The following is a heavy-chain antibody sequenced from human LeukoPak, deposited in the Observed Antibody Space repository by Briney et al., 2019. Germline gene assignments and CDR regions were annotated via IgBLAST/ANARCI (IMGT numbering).Heavy chain of an antibody. D-gene: IGHD1-26*01. V-gene: IGHV3-11*01. CDR2: ISSSGSTM. CDR3: ARGLGATA. CDR1: GFTFTEYY. Sequence: GGSLSLSRAASGFTFTEYYMTWIRQASGKGLEWVTSISSSGSTMFYADFVKGRFTISRDNAKNSVSLQMNSLTADDTAIYYCARGLGATAWGQATLVTVSS. J-gene: IGHJ5*02.